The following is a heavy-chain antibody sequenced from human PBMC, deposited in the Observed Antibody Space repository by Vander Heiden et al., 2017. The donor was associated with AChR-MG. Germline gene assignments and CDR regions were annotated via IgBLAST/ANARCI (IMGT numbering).Heavy chain of an antibody. V-gene: IGHV1-8*01. Sequence: QVQLVQSGAEVKKPGASVRVSCKTSGYTFINYDVMRVRQATGQGLEWMGWMNPNSRKTGYAQQFQGRVTMTSDTSITTFFMDLSSLRSEDTAVYYCARGRRGSCYSGDCSADYCGQGTLLSVSS. CDR3: ARGRRGSCYSGDCSADY. CDR2: MNPNSRKT. CDR1: GYTFINYD. J-gene: IGHJ4*02. D-gene: IGHD2-15*01.